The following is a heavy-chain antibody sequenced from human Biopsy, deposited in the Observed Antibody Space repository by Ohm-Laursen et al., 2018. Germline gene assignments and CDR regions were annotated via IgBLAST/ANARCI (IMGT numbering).Heavy chain of an antibody. Sequence: TLSLTWTVSGDSINSSYWSWIRQPLGKGLEWIGFISNSGNTNYNPSLKSRVTISVDTSKNQISLKLGSATVADTAVFYCARRGSGGRSFDYWGQGSLVTVSS. CDR2: ISNSGNT. CDR1: GDSINSSY. D-gene: IGHD2-15*01. CDR3: ARRGSGGRSFDY. J-gene: IGHJ4*02. V-gene: IGHV4-59*08.